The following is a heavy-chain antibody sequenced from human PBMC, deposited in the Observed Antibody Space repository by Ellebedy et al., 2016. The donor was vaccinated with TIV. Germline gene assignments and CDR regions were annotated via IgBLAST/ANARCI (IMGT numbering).Heavy chain of an antibody. Sequence: GESLKISCAASGFTVSSNYMSSVRQAPGKGLEWVSVIYSGGSTYYADSVKGRFTISRDNSKNTLYLQMNSLRAEDTAVYYCASLSSGRWFVDYWGQGTLVTVSS. CDR2: IYSGGST. D-gene: IGHD3-22*01. V-gene: IGHV3-66*01. CDR1: GFTVSSNY. J-gene: IGHJ4*02. CDR3: ASLSSGRWFVDY.